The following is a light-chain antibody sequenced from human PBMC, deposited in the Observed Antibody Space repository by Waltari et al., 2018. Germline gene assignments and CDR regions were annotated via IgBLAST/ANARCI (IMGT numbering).Light chain of an antibody. Sequence: QSALTQPASVSGSPGQSITISCTGTSSDVGSYDFVSWSQQHPGKAPQVTLYDVSNRPAGVSNRFSGSTSGNTASLTISGLQAEDEGDYYCSSHKSDDVVVSGGGTKLTVL. CDR2: DVS. V-gene: IGLV2-14*01. J-gene: IGLJ2*01. CDR1: SSDVGSYDF. CDR3: SSHKSDDVVV.